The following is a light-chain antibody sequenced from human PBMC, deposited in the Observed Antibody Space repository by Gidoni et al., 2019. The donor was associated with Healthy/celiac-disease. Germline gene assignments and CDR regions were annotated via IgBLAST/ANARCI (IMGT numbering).Light chain of an antibody. J-gene: IGKJ4*01. CDR1: QSVLYSSNNKNY. Sequence: DIVMTQSPDSLAVSLGERATINCKSSQSVLYSSNNKNYLAWYQQKPGQPPKLLIYWASTRESGVPDRFSGSGSGTDFTLSISSLQAEDVAVYYCQQYYSTPPTFXGXTQVDIK. CDR2: WAS. CDR3: QQYYSTPPT. V-gene: IGKV4-1*01.